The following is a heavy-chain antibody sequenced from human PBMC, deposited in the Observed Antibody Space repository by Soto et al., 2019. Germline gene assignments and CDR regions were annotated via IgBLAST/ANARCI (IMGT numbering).Heavy chain of an antibody. D-gene: IGHD6-19*01. Sequence: EVQLLESGGGLVQPGGSLRLSCAASGFVFSSYAMSWVRQAPGKGLEWVSAISGSGTTAYYADSVKGRFIFSRDNPKNTMYLQMNSLRAEDTAVYFCATTTAGWFSAFEIWGQGTVVTVSS. CDR3: ATTTAGWFSAFEI. CDR2: ISGSGTTA. CDR1: GFVFSSYA. V-gene: IGHV3-23*01. J-gene: IGHJ3*02.